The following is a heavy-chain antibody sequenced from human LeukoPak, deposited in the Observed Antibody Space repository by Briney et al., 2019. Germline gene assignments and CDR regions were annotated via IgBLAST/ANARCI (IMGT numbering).Heavy chain of an antibody. J-gene: IGHJ4*02. CDR3: ARAQIQLWTTPQYYFDY. Sequence: GGSLRLSCAASGFTFSSYAMSWVRQAPGKGLEWVSAISGSGGSTYYADSVKGRFTISRDSSKNTLYLQMNSLRAEDTAVYYCARAQIQLWTTPQYYFDYWGQGTLVTVSS. D-gene: IGHD5-18*01. CDR1: GFTFSSYA. V-gene: IGHV3-23*01. CDR2: ISGSGGST.